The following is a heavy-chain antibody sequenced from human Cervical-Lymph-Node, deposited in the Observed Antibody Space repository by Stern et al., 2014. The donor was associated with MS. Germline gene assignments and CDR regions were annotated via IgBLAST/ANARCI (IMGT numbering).Heavy chain of an antibody. Sequence: QEQLQESGPGLLRPSETLSLTCTVSGASITSYYWSWIRQPPGKGLEWIGYIYYSGTTNYNASLKGRVTISIDTSKTQFSLRLSSVTAADTAVYYCARATDLWGQGTLVTVSS. CDR1: GASITSYY. CDR2: IYYSGTT. J-gene: IGHJ5*02. V-gene: IGHV4-59*01. CDR3: ARATDL.